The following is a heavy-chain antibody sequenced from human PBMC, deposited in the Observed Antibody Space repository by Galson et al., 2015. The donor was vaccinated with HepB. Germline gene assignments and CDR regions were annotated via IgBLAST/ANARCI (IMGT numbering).Heavy chain of an antibody. CDR2: INSDGSST. Sequence: SLRLSCAASGFTFSSYWMHWVRQAPGKGLVWVSRINSDGSSTSYADSVKGRFTISRDNAKNTLYLQMNSLRAEDTAVYYCARGDVDTAMVLGEYYFDYWGQGTLVTVSS. CDR1: GFTFSSYW. D-gene: IGHD5-18*01. J-gene: IGHJ4*02. V-gene: IGHV3-74*01. CDR3: ARGDVDTAMVLGEYYFDY.